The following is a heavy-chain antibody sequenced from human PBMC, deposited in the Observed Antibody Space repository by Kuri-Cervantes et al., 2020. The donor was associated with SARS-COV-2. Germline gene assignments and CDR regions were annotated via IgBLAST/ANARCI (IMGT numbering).Heavy chain of an antibody. Sequence: GGSLRLSCAASGFTFSSYSMNWVRQAPGKGLEWVGFIRIIAYGATTEYAASVKGRFTISRDDSKTIAYLQMHSLKTEDTAVYYCTRGMTVDSYFDYWGQGTPVTVSS. CDR1: GFTFSSYS. D-gene: IGHD2-15*01. V-gene: IGHV3-49*04. CDR3: TRGMTVDSYFDY. J-gene: IGHJ4*02. CDR2: IRIIAYGATT.